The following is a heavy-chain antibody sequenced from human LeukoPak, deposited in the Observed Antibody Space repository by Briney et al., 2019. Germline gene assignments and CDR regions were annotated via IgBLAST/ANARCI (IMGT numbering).Heavy chain of an antibody. J-gene: IGHJ3*01. CDR1: GGSISSSSHY. CDR2: IYYSGDT. V-gene: IGHV4-39*07. CDR3: ARYNYGYDALDF. Sequence: PSETLSLTCAVSGGSISSSSHYWGWIRQPPGKGLEWIGSIYYSGDTYYNPSLKSRVITSVDTSKSQFSLRLSSVTAADTAVYYCARYNYGYDALDFWGQGTMVTVSS. D-gene: IGHD5-18*01.